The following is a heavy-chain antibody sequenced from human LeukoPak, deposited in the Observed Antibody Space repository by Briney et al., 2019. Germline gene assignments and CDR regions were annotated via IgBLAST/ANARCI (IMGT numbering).Heavy chain of an antibody. Sequence: HSQTLSLTCAISGDSVSSNSAAWNWIRQSPSRGLEWLGRTYYRSKWYNDYAVSVKSRITINPDTSKNQFSLQLNSVTPEDTAVYYCARGQIAVAGLDHFDYWGQGTLVTVSS. V-gene: IGHV6-1*01. CDR1: GDSVSSNSAA. CDR3: ARGQIAVAGLDHFDY. CDR2: TYYRSKWYN. D-gene: IGHD6-19*01. J-gene: IGHJ4*02.